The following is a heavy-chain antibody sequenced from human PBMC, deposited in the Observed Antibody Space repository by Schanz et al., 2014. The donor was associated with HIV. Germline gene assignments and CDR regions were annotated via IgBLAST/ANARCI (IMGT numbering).Heavy chain of an antibody. J-gene: IGHJ6*02. Sequence: EVQLLESGGGLVQPGGSLRLSCAASGFTFSSYAMSWVRQAPGKGLEWVSTISGSGGSTYYADSVKGRFTISRDNSKSTLFLQMNSLRAEDTAVYYCAKVPVAHYYYGMDVWGQGTLVTVS. CDR1: GFTFSSYA. CDR2: ISGSGGST. V-gene: IGHV3-23*01. CDR3: AKVPVAHYYYGMDV.